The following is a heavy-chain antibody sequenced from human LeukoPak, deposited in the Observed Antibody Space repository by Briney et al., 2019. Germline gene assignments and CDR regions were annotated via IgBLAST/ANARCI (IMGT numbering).Heavy chain of an antibody. Sequence: GASVKVSCKASGGTFSNYAISWVRQAPGQGLEWMGGIIPIFGTANYAQKFQGRVTITADESTSTAYMELSSLRSEDTAVYYCASPANRVYGSYYGMDVWGQGTTVTVSS. CDR2: IIPIFGTA. D-gene: IGHD1-14*01. CDR1: GGTFSNYA. J-gene: IGHJ6*02. CDR3: ASPANRVYGSYYGMDV. V-gene: IGHV1-69*13.